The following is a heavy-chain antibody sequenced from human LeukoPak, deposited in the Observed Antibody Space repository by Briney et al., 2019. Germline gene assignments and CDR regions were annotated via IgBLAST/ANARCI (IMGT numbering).Heavy chain of an antibody. CDR1: GGSISSYY. V-gene: IGHV4-59*01. J-gene: IGHJ4*02. CDR2: IYYSGST. D-gene: IGHD6-6*01. CDR3: ASSEYSSSSPDY. Sequence: SETLSLTCTVSGGSISSYYWSWIRQPPGKGLEWVGYIYYSGSTNYNPSLKSRFTISVDTSKNQFSLTLSSVTAADTAVYYCASSEYSSSSPDYWGQGTLVTVSS.